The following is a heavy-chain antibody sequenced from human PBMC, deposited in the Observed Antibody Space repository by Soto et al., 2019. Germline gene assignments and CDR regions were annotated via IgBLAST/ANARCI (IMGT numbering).Heavy chain of an antibody. CDR1: GGSISSGDYY. Sequence: QVQLQESGPGLVKPSQTLSLTCTVYGGSISSGDYYWSWIRQPPVKGLEWIGYIYYRGSTYYNPSLKSRVTISVDTSQNPFSLNLSSVPAADTAVYYCAGTTVVNDDAFDIWGQGTMVTVSS. D-gene: IGHD4-17*01. V-gene: IGHV4-30-4*01. CDR3: AGTTVVNDDAFDI. CDR2: IYYRGST. J-gene: IGHJ3*02.